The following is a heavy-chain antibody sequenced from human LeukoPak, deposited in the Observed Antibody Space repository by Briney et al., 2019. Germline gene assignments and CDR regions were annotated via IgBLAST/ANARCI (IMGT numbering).Heavy chain of an antibody. CDR1: GFTFSDYY. D-gene: IGHD1-1*01. CDR2: ISSSGSTI. Sequence: GGSLRLSCAASGFTFSDYYMSWIRQAPGKGLEWVSCISSSGSTIYYADSVKGRFTISRDNSKNTLYLQMNSLRAEDTAVYYCAGRSWRTTLGYYWGQGTLVTVSS. J-gene: IGHJ4*02. V-gene: IGHV3-11*01. CDR3: AGRSWRTTLGYY.